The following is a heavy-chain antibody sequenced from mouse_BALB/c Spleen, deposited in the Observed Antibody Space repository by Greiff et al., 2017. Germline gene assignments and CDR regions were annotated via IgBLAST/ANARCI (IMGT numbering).Heavy chain of an antibody. CDR1: GFTFSDYY. CDR2: ISDGGSYT. V-gene: IGHV5-4*02. D-gene: IGHD2-1*01. J-gene: IGHJ3*01. Sequence: EVKLVESGGGLVKPGGSLKLSCAASGFTFSDYYMYWVRQTPEKRLEWVATISDGGSYTYYPDSVKGRFTISRDNAKNNLYLQMSSLKSEDTAMYYCARGYYGNYGGFAYWGQGTLVTVSA. CDR3: ARGYYGNYGGFAY.